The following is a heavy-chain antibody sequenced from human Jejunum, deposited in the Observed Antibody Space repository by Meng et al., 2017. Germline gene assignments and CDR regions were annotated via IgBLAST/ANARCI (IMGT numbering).Heavy chain of an antibody. V-gene: IGHV2-5*01. D-gene: IGHD6-13*01. CDR2: IYWNDDK. CDR3: AHRLAYSSNYNVGWFDP. CDR1: GFSLSTNAEA. Sequence: QITLKEAGPTLVKPTPTLTLTCTFSGFSLSTNAEAVGWIRQPPGKALEWLGLIYWNDDKRYSPSLKSRLTIAGNTPKNQVVLTMTNMDPVDTATYYCAHRLAYSSNYNVGWFDPWGQGTLVTVSS. J-gene: IGHJ5*02.